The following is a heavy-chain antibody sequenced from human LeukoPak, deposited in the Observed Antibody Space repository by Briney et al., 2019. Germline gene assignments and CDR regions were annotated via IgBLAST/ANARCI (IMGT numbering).Heavy chain of an antibody. J-gene: IGHJ3*02. D-gene: IGHD3-3*01. CDR2: ISSSSSTI. CDR3: ARVSQQDYDFWSGYYDWGSRHILDAFDI. Sequence: GGSLRLSCAASGFTFSSYSMNWVRQAPGKGLEWVSYISSSSSTIYYADSVKGRFTISRDNAKNSLYLQMNSLRAEDTAVYYCARVSQQDYDFWSGYYDWGSRHILDAFDIWGQGTMVTVPS. CDR1: GFTFSSYS. V-gene: IGHV3-48*01.